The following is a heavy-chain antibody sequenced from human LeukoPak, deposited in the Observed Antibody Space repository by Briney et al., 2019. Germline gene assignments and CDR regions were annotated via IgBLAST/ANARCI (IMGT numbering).Heavy chain of an antibody. CDR3: AKEGAAPGPDFDY. CDR2: IYTSGST. J-gene: IGHJ4*02. CDR1: GGSISSYY. Sequence: SETLSLTCTVSGGSISSYYWSWIRQPAGKGLEWIGRIYTSGSTNYNPSLKSRVTISVDTSKNQFSLKLNSVTAADTAVYYCAKEGAAPGPDFDYRGQGTLVIVSS. V-gene: IGHV4-4*07. D-gene: IGHD6-13*01.